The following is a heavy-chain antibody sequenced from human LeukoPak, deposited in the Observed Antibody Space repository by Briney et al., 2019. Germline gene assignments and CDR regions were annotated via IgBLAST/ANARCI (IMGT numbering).Heavy chain of an antibody. Sequence: GGSLRLSCTASGFTFGDYAMSWVRQAPGKGLEWVGFIRSKAYGGATEYAASVKGRFTISRDDSKSIAYLQMNSLKTEDTAVYYCTRVVTYHDAFDIWGQGTMVTVSS. CDR2: IRSKAYGGAT. V-gene: IGHV3-49*04. CDR1: GFTFGDYA. CDR3: TRVVTYHDAFDI. D-gene: IGHD1-14*01. J-gene: IGHJ3*02.